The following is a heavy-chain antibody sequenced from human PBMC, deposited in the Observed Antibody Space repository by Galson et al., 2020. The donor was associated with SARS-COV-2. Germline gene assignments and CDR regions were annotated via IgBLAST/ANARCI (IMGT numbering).Heavy chain of an antibody. V-gene: IGHV4-34*01. Sequence: SETLSLTCAVYGGYFSGYYWSWIRQPPGKGLEWIGEINSSGSTNYNPSLKSRVTISVDTSKNQFSLKLSSVTAADTAVYYCARGLDGTGRFNGWDYWGQGTLVTVSS. CDR3: ARGLDGTGRFNGWDY. D-gene: IGHD2-8*02. CDR1: GGYFSGYY. CDR2: INSSGST. J-gene: IGHJ4*02.